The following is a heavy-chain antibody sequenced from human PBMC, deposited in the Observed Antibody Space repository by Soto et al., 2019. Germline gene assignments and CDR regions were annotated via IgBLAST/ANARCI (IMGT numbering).Heavy chain of an antibody. CDR2: IYYSGST. V-gene: IGHV4-59*01. CDR1: GGSISPYY. D-gene: IGHD3-22*01. J-gene: IGHJ5*02. Sequence: PSETLSLTCTVSGGSISPYYWSWIRQPPGKGLEWIGFIYYSGSTSYNPSLKSRVIISVDTSQNQFSLMLTSVTAADTAVYYCTGAYYDVSGYSLDPWGQGTSVTVPQ. CDR3: TGAYYDVSGYSLDP.